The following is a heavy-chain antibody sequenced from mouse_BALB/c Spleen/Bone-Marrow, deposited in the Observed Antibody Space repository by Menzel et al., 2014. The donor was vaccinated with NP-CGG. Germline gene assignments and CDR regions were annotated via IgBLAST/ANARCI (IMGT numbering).Heavy chain of an antibody. CDR3: VRGGYYVPSYFDS. D-gene: IGHD2-3*01. V-gene: IGHV5-17*02. J-gene: IGHJ2*01. CDR2: ISDGTSTI. CDR1: GFTFRSFG. Sequence: EVKLVESGGGLVQPGGSRKLSCAASGFTFRSFGMHWARQAPEKGLEWVAYISDGTSTIYYADTMKGRFTISRDNPNNTLFLQMTSLRTEDTAMYYCVRGGYYVPSYFDSWGQGTTLTVSS.